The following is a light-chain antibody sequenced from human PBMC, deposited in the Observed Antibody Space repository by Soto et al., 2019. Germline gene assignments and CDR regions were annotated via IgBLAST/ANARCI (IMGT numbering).Light chain of an antibody. CDR3: SSYTSSTTYV. Sequence: QSALTQPASVSGSPGQSITISCTGTSSDVGGYNYVSWYQQHPGRAPKLMIYEVINRPSGVSNRFSGSKSGNTASLTISGLQAEDEADYYCSSYTSSTTYVFXTGTKVTVL. CDR2: EVI. CDR1: SSDVGGYNY. V-gene: IGLV2-14*01. J-gene: IGLJ1*01.